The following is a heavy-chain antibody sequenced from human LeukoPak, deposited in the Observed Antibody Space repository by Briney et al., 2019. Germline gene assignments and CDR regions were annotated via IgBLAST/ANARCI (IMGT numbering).Heavy chain of an antibody. Sequence: SVKVSCKASGGTFSSYAISWVRQAPGQGLEWMGRIIPIFGIANYAQKFQGRVTITADNSTSTAYMELSSLRSEDTAVYYCARGAYDSSGYRFDYWGQGTLVTVSS. CDR1: GGTFSSYA. V-gene: IGHV1-69*04. CDR3: ARGAYDSSGYRFDY. D-gene: IGHD3-22*01. J-gene: IGHJ4*02. CDR2: IIPIFGIA.